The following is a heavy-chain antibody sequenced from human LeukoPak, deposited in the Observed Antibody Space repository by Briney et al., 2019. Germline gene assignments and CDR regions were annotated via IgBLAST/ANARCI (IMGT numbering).Heavy chain of an antibody. CDR3: ARRDNSHYYFDY. D-gene: IGHD4-23*01. CDR2: IYYSGST. Sequence: KPSETLSLTCTVSGGSISSHYWSWIRQPPGKGLEWIGYIYYSGSTNYNPSLKSRVTISVDTSKNQFSLKLSSVTAADTAVYYCARRDNSHYYFDYWGQGTLVTVSS. J-gene: IGHJ4*02. CDR1: GGSISSHY. V-gene: IGHV4-59*08.